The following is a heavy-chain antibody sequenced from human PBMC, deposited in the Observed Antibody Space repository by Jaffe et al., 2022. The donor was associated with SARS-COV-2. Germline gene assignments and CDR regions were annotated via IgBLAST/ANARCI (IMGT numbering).Heavy chain of an antibody. J-gene: IGHJ4*02. CDR2: INAGNGNT. CDR3: AIHVLRYFDWLPLDY. D-gene: IGHD3-9*01. V-gene: IGHV1-3*01. Sequence: QVQLVQSGAEVKKPGASVKVSCKASGYTFTSYAMHWVRQAPGQRLEWMGWINAGNGNTKYSQKFQGRVTITRDTSASTAYMELSSLRSEDTAVYYCAIHVLRYFDWLPLDYWGQGTLVTVSS. CDR1: GYTFTSYA.